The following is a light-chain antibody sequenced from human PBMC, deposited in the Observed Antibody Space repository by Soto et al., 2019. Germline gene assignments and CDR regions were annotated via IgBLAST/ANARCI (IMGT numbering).Light chain of an antibody. CDR3: QKYGSAPWT. J-gene: IGKJ1*01. V-gene: IGKV3-20*01. Sequence: EIVLTQSPGTLSLSPGERATLSCRASQSVSSSYLAWYQQKPGQAPRLLIYGASIRATGIPYRFSGSGSGTDFTLTISRLEPEDVAVYYCQKYGSAPWTFGQGTKVEIK. CDR2: GAS. CDR1: QSVSSSY.